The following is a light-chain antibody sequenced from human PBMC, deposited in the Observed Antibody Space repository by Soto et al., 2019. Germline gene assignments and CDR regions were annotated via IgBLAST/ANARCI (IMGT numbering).Light chain of an antibody. CDR3: QQYNNWATWT. Sequence: EIVMTQSPATLSVSPGERATLSCRASQSVSSNLAWYQQKPGQAPRLLIYGASTRATGIPARFSGSGSGTEFTLTISSLQAADFAVYYGQQYNNWATWTFGQGTKVEIK. J-gene: IGKJ1*01. CDR1: QSVSSN. CDR2: GAS. V-gene: IGKV3-15*01.